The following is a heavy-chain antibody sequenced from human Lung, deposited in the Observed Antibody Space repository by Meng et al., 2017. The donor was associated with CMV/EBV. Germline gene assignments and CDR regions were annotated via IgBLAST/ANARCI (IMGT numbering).Heavy chain of an antibody. D-gene: IGHD1-26*01. CDR2: ISSSSSYR. Sequence: SCAASGFSFSGYALNWVRQAPGKGLEWVSSISSSSSYRYYAASVKGRFPISRDKAKNSLFLQMISLRADDTAVYFCARSWDGLGYWGQGTLVTVSS. CDR1: GFSFSGYA. J-gene: IGHJ4*02. V-gene: IGHV3-21*01. CDR3: ARSWDGLGY.